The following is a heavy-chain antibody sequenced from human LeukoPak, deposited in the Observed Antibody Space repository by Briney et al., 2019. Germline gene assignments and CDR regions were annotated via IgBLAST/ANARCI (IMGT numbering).Heavy chain of an antibody. CDR1: GFTVSRNY. V-gene: IGHV3-66*04. CDR3: AKQFSSGYYVLRGAFDF. CDR2: IYSGGST. D-gene: IGHD3-22*01. Sequence: GGSLRLSCAASGFTVSRNYMSWVRQAPGKGLEWGSVIYSGGSTYYADSVKGGFTISRDNSKNTLYLQMNSLRAEDTAVYYCAKQFSSGYYVLRGAFDFWGQGTMVTVSS. J-gene: IGHJ3*01.